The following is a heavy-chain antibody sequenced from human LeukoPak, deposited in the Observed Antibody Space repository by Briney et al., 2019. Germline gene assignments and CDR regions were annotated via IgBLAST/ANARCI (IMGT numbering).Heavy chain of an antibody. J-gene: IGHJ4*02. D-gene: IGHD2-15*01. CDR3: ARDWGYCSGGSCPDGHYFDY. CDR2: ISAYNGNT. Sequence: GASVKVSCKASGYTFTSYGISWVRQAPGQGLEWMGWISAYNGNTNYAQKLQGRVTMTTDTSTSTAYMELRSLRSDDMAVYYCARDWGYCSGGSCPDGHYFDYWGQGTLVTVSS. CDR1: GYTFTSYG. V-gene: IGHV1-18*03.